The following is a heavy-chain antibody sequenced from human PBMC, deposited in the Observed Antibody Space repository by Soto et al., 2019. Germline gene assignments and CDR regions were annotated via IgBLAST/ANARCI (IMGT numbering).Heavy chain of an antibody. CDR1: GYTFTHYY. Sequence: ASVKVSCKASGYTFTHYYIHWVRQAPEQGLEWMGIINPNGGSTTYAQKFRAGFTMTRDTSKNLFSLKLSFVTAADTAVYYCARNGGSLKPDFDYWGQGTLVTVSS. D-gene: IGHD1-26*01. V-gene: IGHV1-46*01. CDR3: ARNGGSLKPDFDY. CDR2: INPNGGST. J-gene: IGHJ4*02.